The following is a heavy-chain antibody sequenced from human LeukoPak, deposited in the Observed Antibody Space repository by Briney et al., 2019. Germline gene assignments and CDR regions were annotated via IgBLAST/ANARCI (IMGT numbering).Heavy chain of an antibody. D-gene: IGHD3-10*01. Sequence: SETLSLTCTVSGGSISGSSYYWGWIRQPPGKGLEWIGSVYYSGSTSSNPSLKSRVTISVDTSKNQFSLKLSSVTAADTAVYSCARTGSGSLTDWFDPWGQGTLVIVSS. J-gene: IGHJ5*02. CDR1: GGSISGSSYY. CDR3: ARTGSGSLTDWFDP. V-gene: IGHV4-39*07. CDR2: VYYSGST.